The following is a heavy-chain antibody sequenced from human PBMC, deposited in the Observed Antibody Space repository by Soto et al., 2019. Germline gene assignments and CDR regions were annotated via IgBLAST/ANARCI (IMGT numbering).Heavy chain of an antibody. J-gene: IGHJ5*01. CDR3: AGSPGLSRISGTTLGA. Sequence: GGSLRLSCAASGFTFSSHWMHWVRQAPGKGLVWVSRINGDGSSTSYADFVKGRFTISRDNAKNMLYLQVNSLRADDTAVYYCAGSPGLSRISGTTLGAWGQGTLVTVSS. D-gene: IGHD1-7*01. CDR2: INGDGSST. CDR1: GFTFSSHW. V-gene: IGHV3-74*01.